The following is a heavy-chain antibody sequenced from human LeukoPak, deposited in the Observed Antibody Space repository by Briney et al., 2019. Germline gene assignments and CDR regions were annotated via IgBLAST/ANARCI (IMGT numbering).Heavy chain of an antibody. CDR3: ARYCSGGSCFVAFEV. D-gene: IGHD2-15*01. V-gene: IGHV3-53*01. J-gene: IGHJ3*01. Sequence: GGPLILCCAATGFTVSSNYMSWVRKAPGKGLERVSVIYSGGSTYYADSVKGRFTISRDNSKNTLYLQMNSLRAADTAVYYCARYCSGGSCFVAFEVWGQGTMVTVSS. CDR1: GFTVSSNY. CDR2: IYSGGST.